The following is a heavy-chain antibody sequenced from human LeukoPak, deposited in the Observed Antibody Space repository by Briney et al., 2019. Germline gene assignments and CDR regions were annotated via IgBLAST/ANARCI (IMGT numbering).Heavy chain of an antibody. D-gene: IGHD2-15*01. V-gene: IGHV3-23*01. J-gene: IGHJ6*03. CDR1: GITFSSYG. Sequence: PGGTLRLSCAASGITFSSYGMSWVRQAPGKGLEWVSSISSTGGTTYYADSVKGRFTISRDNSKNTLYLQMNSLRAEDTAVYYCARGVATPHHYYYMDVWGKGTTVTVSS. CDR3: ARGVATPHHYYYMDV. CDR2: ISSTGGTT.